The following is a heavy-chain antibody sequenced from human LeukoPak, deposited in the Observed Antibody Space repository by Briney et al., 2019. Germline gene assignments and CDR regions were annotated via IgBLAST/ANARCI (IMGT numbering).Heavy chain of an antibody. J-gene: IGHJ5*02. CDR2: INSDGGGA. CDR1: GITIGNNC. CDR3: ARDVPHNWFDT. Sequence: GSLRLYCAAAGITIGNNCMHWVRQGPGKGLVWISRINSDGGGAIYADSVKGRFTVSRDNAKNTLYLQMNSLRAEDTAVYYCARDVPHNWFDTWGQGTLVTVSS. V-gene: IGHV3-74*01.